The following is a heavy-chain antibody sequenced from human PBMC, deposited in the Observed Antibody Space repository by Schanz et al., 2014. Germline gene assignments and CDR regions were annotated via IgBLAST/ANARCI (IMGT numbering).Heavy chain of an antibody. CDR2: INQDGSDK. J-gene: IGHJ4*02. V-gene: IGHV3-7*01. CDR1: RLNFNNAW. Sequence: EVQLEESGGGLVKPGGSLKLSCAASRLNFNNAWMHWVRQAPGKGLEWVANINQDGSDKSYVDSVKGRFTISRDNAKNSLYLQMNSLRAEDTAVYYCARDKGGYYPFDYWGQGSLVTVSS. CDR3: ARDKGGYYPFDY. D-gene: IGHD3-22*01.